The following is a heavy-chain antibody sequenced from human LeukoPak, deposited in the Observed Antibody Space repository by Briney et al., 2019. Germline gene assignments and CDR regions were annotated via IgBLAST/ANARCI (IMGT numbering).Heavy chain of an antibody. J-gene: IGHJ4*02. V-gene: IGHV3-66*02. CDR3: AGGATVVTLDY. D-gene: IGHD4-23*01. Sequence: GGSLRLSCAASRFTVSRNYMSWVRQAPGKGLEWVSVVYSSGSVSYADSVKGRFTISRDSSKNTVNLQMNSLRLEDTAVYYCAGGATVVTLDYWGQGTLVTVSS. CDR2: VYSSGSV. CDR1: RFTVSRNY.